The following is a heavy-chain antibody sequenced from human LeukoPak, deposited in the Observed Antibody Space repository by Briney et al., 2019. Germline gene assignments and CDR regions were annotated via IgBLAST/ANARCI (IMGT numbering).Heavy chain of an antibody. CDR1: GFTFSSYS. D-gene: IGHD3-16*01. CDR3: ARFAHYAASYGIDV. Sequence: PGGSLRLSCAASGFTFSSYSMNWVRQAPGKGLEWVSSISSSSSYIYYADSVKGRFTISRDNAKNSLYLQMNSLRAEDTAVYYCARFAHYAASYGIDVWGQGTTVTVSS. J-gene: IGHJ6*02. V-gene: IGHV3-21*01. CDR2: ISSSSSYI.